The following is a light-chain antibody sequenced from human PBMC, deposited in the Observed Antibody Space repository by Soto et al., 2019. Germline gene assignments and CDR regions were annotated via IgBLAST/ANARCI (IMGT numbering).Light chain of an antibody. CDR1: SSDVGGKNY. J-gene: IGLJ2*01. V-gene: IGLV2-14*03. Sequence: QSALTQPASVSGSPGQSITISCTGTSSDVGGKNYVSWYQQHPGKGPKLMVFDVSFRPSGVSSRFSGSKSANTASLNIYGLQAEDEAGYYCSSYRSGTVVFGGGTKLTVL. CDR2: DVS. CDR3: SSYRSGTVV.